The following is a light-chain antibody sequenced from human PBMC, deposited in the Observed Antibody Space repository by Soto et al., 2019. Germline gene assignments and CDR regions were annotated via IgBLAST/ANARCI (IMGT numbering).Light chain of an antibody. CDR3: SSYTSSATLV. CDR2: DVS. CDR1: ASDIGGYNF. J-gene: IGLJ1*01. V-gene: IGLV2-14*03. Sequence: QSALTQPASVSGSPGQSITLSCTGTASDIGGYNFVSWYQQSAGKAPKLIIYDVSHRPAGVSDRFSASKSGNTAALTISALRTEDEADYDCSSYTSSATLVFGSGTKLTVL.